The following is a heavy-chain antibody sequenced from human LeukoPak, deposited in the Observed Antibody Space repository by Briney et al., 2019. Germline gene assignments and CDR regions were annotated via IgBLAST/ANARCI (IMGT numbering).Heavy chain of an antibody. J-gene: IGHJ4*02. CDR1: GDSISNFC. CDR2: IYSSGTT. Sequence: SETLSLTCSVSGDSISNFCWSWIRQTPGGGLEWIGHIYSSGTTAYSPSLKSRVTILVDLSKNQFTLKVTSVTAADTAMYYCARQTWLLDFWGRGIMVTVSS. CDR3: ARQTWLLDF. D-gene: IGHD5-12*01. V-gene: IGHV4-59*08.